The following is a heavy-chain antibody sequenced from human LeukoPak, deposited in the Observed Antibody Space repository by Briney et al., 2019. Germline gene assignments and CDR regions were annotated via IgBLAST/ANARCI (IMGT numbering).Heavy chain of an antibody. D-gene: IGHD2-15*01. CDR2: IYHSGST. CDR1: GGSISSGGYY. Sequence: SETLSLTCNVSGGSISSGGYYWSWIRQPPGKGLEWIGYIYHSGSTYYNPSLKSRVTISVDTSKNQFSLKLSSVTAADTAVYYCARSPRCSGGSCYPEYFQHWGQGTLVTVPS. V-gene: IGHV4-61*08. J-gene: IGHJ1*01. CDR3: ARSPRCSGGSCYPEYFQH.